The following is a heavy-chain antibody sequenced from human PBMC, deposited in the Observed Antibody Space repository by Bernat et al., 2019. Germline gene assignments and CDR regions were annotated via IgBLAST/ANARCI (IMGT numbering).Heavy chain of an antibody. Sequence: EVQLVESGGGLVQPGGSLRLSCAASGFTVSSNYMSWVRQAPGKGLEWVSVIYSGGSTYYADSVKGRFTISRDNSKNPLYLQMNSLRAEDTAVYYCARAGGYYDYIWGSYRVNDAFDICGQGTMVTVSS. V-gene: IGHV3-53*04. CDR2: IYSGGST. CDR3: ARAGGYYDYIWGSYRVNDAFDI. D-gene: IGHD3-16*02. CDR1: GFTVSSNY. J-gene: IGHJ3*02.